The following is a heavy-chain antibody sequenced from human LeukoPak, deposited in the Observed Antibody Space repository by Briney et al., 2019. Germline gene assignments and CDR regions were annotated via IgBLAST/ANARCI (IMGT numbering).Heavy chain of an antibody. CDR1: GGSISSYY. D-gene: IGHD2-2*02. CDR2: IYTSGST. J-gene: IGHJ6*03. V-gene: IGHV4-4*07. CDR3: ARGRVPAAIVTSYYYMDV. Sequence: SETLSLTCTVSGGSISSYYWSWIRQPAGKGLEWIGRIYTSGSTNYNPSLKSRVTMSVDTSKNQFSLKLSSVTAADTAVYYCARGRVPAAIVTSYYYMDVWGKGTTVTISS.